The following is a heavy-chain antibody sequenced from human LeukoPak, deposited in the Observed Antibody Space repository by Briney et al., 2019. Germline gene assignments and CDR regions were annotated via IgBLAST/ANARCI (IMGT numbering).Heavy chain of an antibody. CDR1: GGSFSGYY. V-gene: IGHV4-59*01. CDR2: IYYSENT. Sequence: NPSETLSLTCAVYGGSFSGYYWSWIRQPPGKGLEWIGYIYYSENTNYNSSLKSRVTISEDTSKNQFSLNLTSVTAADTAVYYCAGGNFYDSSGHPYHFHYWGQGTLVTVPS. CDR3: AGGNFYDSSGHPYHFHY. J-gene: IGHJ4*02. D-gene: IGHD3-22*01.